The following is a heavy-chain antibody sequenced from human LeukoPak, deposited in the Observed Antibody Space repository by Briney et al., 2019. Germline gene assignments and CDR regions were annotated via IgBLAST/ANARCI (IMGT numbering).Heavy chain of an antibody. D-gene: IGHD4-17*01. CDR1: GYTLTELS. V-gene: IGHV1-8*03. CDR2: MNPNSGNT. J-gene: IGHJ4*02. Sequence: ASVKVSCKVSGYTLTELSMHWVRQATGQGLEWMGWMNPNSGNTGYAQKFQGRVTITRNTSISTAYMELSSLRSEDTAVYYCARGRQRYGFDYWGQGTLVTVSS. CDR3: ARGRQRYGFDY.